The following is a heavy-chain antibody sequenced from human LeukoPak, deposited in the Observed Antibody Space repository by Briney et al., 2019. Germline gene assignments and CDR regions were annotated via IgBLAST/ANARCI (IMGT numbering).Heavy chain of an antibody. D-gene: IGHD1-7*01. CDR3: ARYKDGNYNLDY. CDR1: GYTFTDYY. CDR2: INLNSGGT. V-gene: IGHV1-2*02. Sequence: ASVKVSCKTSGYTFTDYYMFWVRQAPGQGLEWMGWINLNSGGTNYAQKFHGRVTVTRDMSINTAYMELTTLISDDTAIYYCARYKDGNYNLDYWGQGTLVTVSS. J-gene: IGHJ4*02.